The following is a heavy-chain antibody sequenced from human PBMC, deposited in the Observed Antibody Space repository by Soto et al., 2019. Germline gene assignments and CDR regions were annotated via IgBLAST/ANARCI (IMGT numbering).Heavy chain of an antibody. V-gene: IGHV1-18*01. D-gene: IGHD1-1*01. Sequence: QVQLVQSGAEVKQPGAAVKVSCKASGYTFTSYGITWVRQDTGKGLEWMGRINAYNGNTNYAQKLQGRVTMTTDTSTSTAYIELRSLRSDDTAEYFCARYYAYKDAFEIGGQGKMVTVSS. CDR1: GYTFTSYG. CDR2: INAYNGNT. CDR3: ARYYAYKDAFEI. J-gene: IGHJ3*02.